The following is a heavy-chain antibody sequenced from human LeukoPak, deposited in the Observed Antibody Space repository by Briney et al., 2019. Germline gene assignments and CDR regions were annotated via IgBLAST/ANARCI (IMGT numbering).Heavy chain of an antibody. CDR3: AREYSSSSGRRAFDF. CDR1: GGSISSYY. Sequence: SETLSLTCTVSGGSISSYYWNWIREPSGKGLEWMGYIYYSGSTNYNPSLKSRVTTLVDTSKNQFSLRLSSVTAADTAVYYCAREYSSSSGRRAFDFWGQGTMVTVSS. V-gene: IGHV4-59*08. J-gene: IGHJ3*01. CDR2: IYYSGST. D-gene: IGHD6-6*01.